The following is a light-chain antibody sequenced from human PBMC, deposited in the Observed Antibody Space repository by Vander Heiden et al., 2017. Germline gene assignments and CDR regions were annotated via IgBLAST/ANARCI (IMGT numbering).Light chain of an antibody. J-gene: IGKJ4*01. Sequence: DIVMPQSPLPLPVTPGEPASISCRSSQSLLHSNGYNYLDWYLQKPGQSPQLLIYLGSTRASGVPDRFSGSGSGTDFTLKISRVEAEDVGVYYCMQALQTPRTFGGGTKVEIK. CDR1: QSLLHSNGYNY. CDR2: LGS. V-gene: IGKV2-28*01. CDR3: MQALQTPRT.